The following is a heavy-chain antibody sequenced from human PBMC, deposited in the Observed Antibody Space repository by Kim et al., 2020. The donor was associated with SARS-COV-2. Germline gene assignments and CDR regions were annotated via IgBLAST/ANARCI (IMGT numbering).Heavy chain of an antibody. CDR2: GGT. CDR3: ARDQGDHFDY. J-gene: IGHJ4*02. Sequence: GGTNDARNFRGRVTMTTDTSIPTAYMELSSLRSDDTAMYYCARDQGDHFDYWGQGTLVTVSS. V-gene: IGHV1-2*02.